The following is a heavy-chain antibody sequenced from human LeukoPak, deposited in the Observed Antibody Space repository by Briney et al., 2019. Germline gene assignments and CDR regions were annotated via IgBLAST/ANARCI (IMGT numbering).Heavy chain of an antibody. D-gene: IGHD3-10*01. CDR1: GGSISSSSYY. Sequence: PSETLSLTCTVSGGSISSSSYYWGWIRQHPGKGLEWIGYIYYSGYTYYNPSLKSRVTISVDTSKNHFSLKLSSVTAADTAVYYCARVANYYGSGHYFDYWGQGTLVTVSS. CDR3: ARVANYYGSGHYFDY. J-gene: IGHJ4*02. V-gene: IGHV4-31*03. CDR2: IYYSGYT.